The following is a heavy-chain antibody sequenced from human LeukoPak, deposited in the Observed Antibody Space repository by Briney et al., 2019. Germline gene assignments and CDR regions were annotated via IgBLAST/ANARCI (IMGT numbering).Heavy chain of an antibody. CDR3: AKDPLGYCSSTSCYSAPTNWFDP. V-gene: IGHV3-66*01. CDR1: GFTVSSNY. D-gene: IGHD2-2*02. CDR2: IYSGGST. J-gene: IGHJ5*02. Sequence: GGSLRLSCAASGFTVSSNYMSWVRQAPGKGLEWASVIYSGGSTWYADSVKGRFTISRDNSKNTLYLQMNSLRAEDTAVYYCAKDPLGYCSSTSCYSAPTNWFDPWGQGTLVTVSS.